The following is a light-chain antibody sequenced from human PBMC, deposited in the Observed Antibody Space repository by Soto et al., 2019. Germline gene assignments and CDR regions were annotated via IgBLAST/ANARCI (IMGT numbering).Light chain of an antibody. J-gene: IGKJ3*01. Sequence: DIQMTQSPSSVSASVGDRVTIACRASQDISSWLAWYQQIPGKAPKLLIYAASALQGGVPSRFSGSGSGTHFTLTISSLQPEDFATYYCQQSDSFPFPFGPGTKVDIK. V-gene: IGKV1-12*01. CDR2: AAS. CDR3: QQSDSFPFP. CDR1: QDISSW.